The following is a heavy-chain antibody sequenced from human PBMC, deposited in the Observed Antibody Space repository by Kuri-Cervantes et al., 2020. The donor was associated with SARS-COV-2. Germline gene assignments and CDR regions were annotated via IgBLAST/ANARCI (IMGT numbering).Heavy chain of an antibody. CDR3: ARLRIAAAGTALHYFDY. CDR1: GGSISSYY. D-gene: IGHD6-13*01. J-gene: IGHJ4*02. Sequence: SETLSLTCTVSGGSISSYYWSWIRQPPGKGLEWIGYIYYSGSTNYNPSLKSRVTISVDTSKNQFSLKLSSVTAADTAVYYCARLRIAAAGTALHYFDYWGQGTLVTVSS. CDR2: IYYSGST. V-gene: IGHV4-59*08.